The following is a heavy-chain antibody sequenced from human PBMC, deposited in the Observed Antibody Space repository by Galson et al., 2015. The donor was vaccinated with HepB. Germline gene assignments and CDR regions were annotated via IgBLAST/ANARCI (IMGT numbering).Heavy chain of an antibody. CDR3: ARPRGAHYYYYYGMDV. CDR1: GYTFTSYY. D-gene: IGHD3-10*01. Sequence: SVKVSCKASGYTFTSYYMHWVRQAPGQGLEWMGIINPSGGSTSYAQKFQGRVTMTRDTSTSTVYMELSILRSEDTAVYYCARPRGAHYYYYYGMDVWGQGTTVTVSS. V-gene: IGHV1-46*01. CDR2: INPSGGST. J-gene: IGHJ6*02.